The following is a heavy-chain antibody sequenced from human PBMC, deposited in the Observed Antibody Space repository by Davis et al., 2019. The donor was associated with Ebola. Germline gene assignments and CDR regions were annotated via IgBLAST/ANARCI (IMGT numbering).Heavy chain of an antibody. J-gene: IGHJ4*02. CDR1: GGSFSGYY. CDR2: INHSGST. Sequence: LSCAVYGGSFSGYYWSWIRQPPGKGLEWIGEINHSGSTNYNPSLKSRVTISVDTSKNQFSLKLSSVTAADTAVYYCARWNGVSHFDYWGQGTLVTVSS. CDR3: ARWNGVSHFDY. V-gene: IGHV4-34*01. D-gene: IGHD2-8*01.